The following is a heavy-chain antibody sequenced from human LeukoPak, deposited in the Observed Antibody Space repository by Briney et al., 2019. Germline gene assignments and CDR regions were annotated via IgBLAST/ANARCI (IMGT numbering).Heavy chain of an antibody. Sequence: GASVKVSCKASGYTFTSYGMSWVRQAPGQGLEWMGWISAYNGNTNYAQKLQGRVTMTTDTSTSTAYMELRSLRSDDTAVYYCARGVWDYDYVWGSYRYYFDYWGQGSLVTVSS. D-gene: IGHD3-16*02. CDR3: ARGVWDYDYVWGSYRYYFDY. CDR1: GYTFTSYG. J-gene: IGHJ4*02. CDR2: ISAYNGNT. V-gene: IGHV1-18*01.